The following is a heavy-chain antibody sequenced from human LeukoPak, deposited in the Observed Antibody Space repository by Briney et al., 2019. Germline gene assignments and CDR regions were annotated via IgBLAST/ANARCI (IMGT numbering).Heavy chain of an antibody. D-gene: IGHD3-10*01. V-gene: IGHV3-30*18. CDR2: ISYDGSNK. Sequence: GGSLRLSCAASGFTFSSYGMHWVRQAPGKGLEWVAVISYDGSNKYYADSVKARFTISRDNSKNTLYLQMNSLRAEDTAVYYCAKEYGSGSDYWGQGTLVTVSS. CDR1: GFTFSSYG. CDR3: AKEYGSGSDY. J-gene: IGHJ4*02.